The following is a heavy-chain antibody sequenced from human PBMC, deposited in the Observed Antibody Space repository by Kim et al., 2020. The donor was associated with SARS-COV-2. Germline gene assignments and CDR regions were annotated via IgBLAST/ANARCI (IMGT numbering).Heavy chain of an antibody. D-gene: IGHD2-15*01. CDR1: GFTFSSYG. CDR3: ARAYCSGGSCYLVDYYYYYGMDV. CDR2: IWYDGSNK. V-gene: IGHV3-33*01. J-gene: IGHJ6*02. Sequence: GGSLRLSCAASGFTFSSYGMHWVRQAPGKGLEWVAVIWYDGSNKYYADSVKGRFTISRDNSKNTLYLQMNSLRAEDTAVYYCARAYCSGGSCYLVDYYYYYGMDVWGQGTTVTVSS.